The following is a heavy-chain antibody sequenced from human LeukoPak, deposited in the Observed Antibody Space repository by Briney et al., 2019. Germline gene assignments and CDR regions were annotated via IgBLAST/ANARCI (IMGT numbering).Heavy chain of an antibody. D-gene: IGHD6-13*01. J-gene: IGHJ1*01. Sequence: NPSETLSLXCTVSGGSISSYYWSWIRQPAGKGLEWIGRIYTSGSTNYNPSLKSRVTMSVDTSKNQFSLKLSSVTAADTAVYYCARVDSSSWSLSPNAEYFQHWGQGTLVTVSS. V-gene: IGHV4-4*07. CDR1: GGSISSYY. CDR3: ARVDSSSWSLSPNAEYFQH. CDR2: IYTSGST.